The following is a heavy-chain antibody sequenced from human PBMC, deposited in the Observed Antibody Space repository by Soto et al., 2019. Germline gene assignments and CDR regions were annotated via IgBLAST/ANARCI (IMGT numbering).Heavy chain of an antibody. Sequence: EVQLVESGGGLVQPGGSLRLSCAASGFTFSSYSMNWVRQAPGKGLEWVSYISSSSSTIYYADSVKGRFTISRDNAKNSLYLQMNSLRDEDTAVYYCERENYGDYLNWFGPWGQGTLVTVSS. J-gene: IGHJ5*02. CDR1: GFTFSSYS. V-gene: IGHV3-48*02. CDR2: ISSSSSTI. CDR3: ERENYGDYLNWFGP. D-gene: IGHD4-17*01.